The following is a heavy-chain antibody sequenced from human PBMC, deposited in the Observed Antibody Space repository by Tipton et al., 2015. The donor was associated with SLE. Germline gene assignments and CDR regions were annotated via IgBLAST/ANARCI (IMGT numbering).Heavy chain of an antibody. V-gene: IGHV4-34*01. CDR2: IDHSRST. Sequence: GLVKPSETLSLTCAVYGGSFSVHYWSWSWIRQPPGKGLEWIGEIDHSRSTNYNPSLKSRVTISVDTSKNQFSLKLSSVTAADTAVYYCARDSSGGIGDFDYWGQGTLVTVSS. CDR1: GGSFSVHY. J-gene: IGHJ4*02. D-gene: IGHD6-19*01. CDR3: ARDSSGGIGDFDY.